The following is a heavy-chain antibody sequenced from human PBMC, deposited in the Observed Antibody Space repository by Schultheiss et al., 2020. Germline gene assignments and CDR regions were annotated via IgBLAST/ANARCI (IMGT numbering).Heavy chain of an antibody. D-gene: IGHD6-19*01. CDR1: GFTFSSYG. Sequence: GGSLRLSCAASGFTFSSYGMHWVRQAPGKGLEWVAVIWYDGSNKYYADSVKGRFTISRDNSKNTLYLQMNSLRAEDTAVYYCAAGSTVAGRIFDAFNIWGQGTTVTVS. J-gene: IGHJ3*02. CDR2: IWYDGSNK. V-gene: IGHV3-33*01. CDR3: AAGSTVAGRIFDAFNI.